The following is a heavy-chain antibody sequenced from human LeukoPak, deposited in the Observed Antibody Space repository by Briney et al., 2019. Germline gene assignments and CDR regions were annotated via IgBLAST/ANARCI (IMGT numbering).Heavy chain of an antibody. D-gene: IGHD3-10*01. CDR3: ATRPAGTSWYGVFDY. CDR1: GGSINSHY. J-gene: IGHJ4*02. CDR2: IFNTGNT. V-gene: IGHV4-59*11. Sequence: SETLSLTCSVSGGSINSHYWSWIRQPPGKRLEWIGYIFNTGNTNYHPSLGSRVTMSVDASRDQFFLRLSSVTAADTAIYYCATRPAGTSWYGVFDYWSQGTLVTVSS.